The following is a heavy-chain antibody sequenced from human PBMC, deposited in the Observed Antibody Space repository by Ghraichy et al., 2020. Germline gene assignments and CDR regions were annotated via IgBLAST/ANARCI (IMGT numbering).Heavy chain of an antibody. Sequence: ASVKVSCKASGHTFTDYYMHWVRQAPGQGLDYMGWINPKSGDTNYAQNFQGRVTMTRDTSINTAYMELKSLSFDDTAVYYCARERVVGTENYGMDVWGQGTTVTVSS. CDR1: GHTFTDYY. J-gene: IGHJ6*02. CDR3: ARERVVGTENYGMDV. D-gene: IGHD6-19*01. CDR2: INPKSGDT. V-gene: IGHV1-2*02.